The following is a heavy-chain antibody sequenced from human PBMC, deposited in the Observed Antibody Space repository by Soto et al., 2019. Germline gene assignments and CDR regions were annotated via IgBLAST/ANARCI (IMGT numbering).Heavy chain of an antibody. CDR3: ARDDSSSGGYYYYYGMDV. CDR2: INPSGGST. J-gene: IGHJ6*02. Sequence: QVQLVQSGAEVKKPGASVKVSCKASGYTFTSYYMHWVRQAPGQGLEWMGIINPSGGSTSYAQKFQGRVTMTRDTSTSTVYMELSSLRSEDTAVYYCARDDSSSGGYYYYYGMDVWGQGTTVTVSS. V-gene: IGHV1-46*03. CDR1: GYTFTSYY. D-gene: IGHD6-13*01.